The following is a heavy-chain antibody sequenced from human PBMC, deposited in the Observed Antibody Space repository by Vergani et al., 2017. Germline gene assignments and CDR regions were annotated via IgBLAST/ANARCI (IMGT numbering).Heavy chain of an antibody. CDR3: ARDCTSGGCPDNYGMDV. Sequence: VQLVESGGGLVKPGGSLRLSCAASGFTFSDFSMSWVRQAPGKGLEWVAFIGSSVPYINYADSVKGRFIISRDNTNNSLFLQLRSLSAEDAAVYYCARDCTSGGCPDNYGMDVWGQGATVTVSS. D-gene: IGHD2-8*01. V-gene: IGHV3-21*06. CDR2: IGSSVPYI. CDR1: GFTFSDFS. J-gene: IGHJ6*02.